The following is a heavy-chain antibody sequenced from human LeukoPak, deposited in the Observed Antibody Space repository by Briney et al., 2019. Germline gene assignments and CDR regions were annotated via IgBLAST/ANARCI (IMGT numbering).Heavy chain of an antibody. J-gene: IGHJ4*02. CDR2: IYYSGST. CDR3: VQGPSIAAAGTTWFDY. D-gene: IGHD6-13*01. V-gene: IGHV4-39*01. Sequence: SETLSLTCTVSGGSISSSSYYWGWIRQPPGKGLEWIGSIYYSGSTYYNPSLKSRVTISVDTSKNQSSLKLSSVTAADTAVYYCVQGPSIAAAGTTWFDYWGQGTLVTVSS. CDR1: GGSISSSSYY.